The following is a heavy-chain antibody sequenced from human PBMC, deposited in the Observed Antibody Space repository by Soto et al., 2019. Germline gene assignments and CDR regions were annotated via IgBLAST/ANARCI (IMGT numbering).Heavy chain of an antibody. D-gene: IGHD5-18*01. CDR2: IWYDGSNK. Sequence: QVQLVEFGGGVVQPGRSLRLSCAASGFTFSSYGMHWVRQAPDKGLEWVAVIWYDGSNKYYADSVKGRFTISRDNSKNTLYLQMNSLRAEDTAVYYCAREFRAMALDYWGQGTLVTVSS. V-gene: IGHV3-33*01. CDR3: AREFRAMALDY. CDR1: GFTFSSYG. J-gene: IGHJ4*02.